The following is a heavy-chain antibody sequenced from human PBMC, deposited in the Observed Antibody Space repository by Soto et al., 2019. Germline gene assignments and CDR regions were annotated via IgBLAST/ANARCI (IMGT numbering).Heavy chain of an antibody. CDR1: GYSFTSYW. CDR3: AKTAAGGKNYYGMDV. CDR2: IYPGDSDT. V-gene: IGHV5-51*01. J-gene: IGHJ6*02. D-gene: IGHD6-13*01. Sequence: PGESLKISCKGSGYSFTSYWIGWARQMPGKGLEWMGIIYPGDSDTRCSPSFQGQVTISADKSISTAYLQWSSLKASDTAMYYCAKTAAGGKNYYGMDVWGQGTTVTVSS.